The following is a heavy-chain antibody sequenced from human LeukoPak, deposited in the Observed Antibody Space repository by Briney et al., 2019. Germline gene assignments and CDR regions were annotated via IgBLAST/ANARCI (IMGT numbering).Heavy chain of an antibody. J-gene: IGHJ3*02. CDR3: ARDADFSSGGGWYDAFDI. CDR2: IKQDGNFT. Sequence: PGGSLRLSCAASGFTFRSYSMNWVRQAPGKGLEWVANIKQDGNFTNYLDTVKGRFTISRDNAKNSLYLQMSSLRGEDTAIYYCARDADFSSGGGWYDAFDIWGQGTMVTVSS. V-gene: IGHV3-7*01. CDR1: GFTFRSYS. D-gene: IGHD6-19*01.